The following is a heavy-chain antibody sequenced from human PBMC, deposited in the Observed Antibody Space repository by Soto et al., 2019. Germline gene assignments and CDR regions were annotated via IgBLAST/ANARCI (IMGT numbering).Heavy chain of an antibody. D-gene: IGHD6-13*01. CDR3: ARGGSSSYPLFDP. Sequence: PSETLSLTCAVSGGSISSGGYSWSWIRQPPGKGLEWIGYIYHSGSTYYNPSLKSRVTISVDRSKNQFSLKLSSVTAADTAVYYCARGGSSSYPLFDPWGQGTLVTVSS. CDR2: IYHSGST. CDR1: GGSISSGGYS. J-gene: IGHJ5*02. V-gene: IGHV4-30-2*01.